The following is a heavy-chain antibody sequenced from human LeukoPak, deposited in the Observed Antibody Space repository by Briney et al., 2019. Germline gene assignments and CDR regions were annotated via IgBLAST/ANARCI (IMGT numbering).Heavy chain of an antibody. D-gene: IGHD3-10*01. V-gene: IGHV3-21*01. CDR1: GFTFSSYA. J-gene: IGHJ4*02. Sequence: GGSLSLSCAASGFTFSSYAMSWVRQAPGKGLEWVSCMSGSSSYIYYADSVKGRVTITRDNAKNSLYLQMSNLRADDTAVYYCTRDASGSYSNYWGQGTLVTVSS. CDR3: TRDASGSYSNY. CDR2: MSGSSSYI.